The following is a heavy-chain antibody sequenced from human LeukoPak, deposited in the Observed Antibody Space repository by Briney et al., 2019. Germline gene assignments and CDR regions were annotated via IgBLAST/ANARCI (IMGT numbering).Heavy chain of an antibody. CDR3: ARGDILTGYYSVYYYYMDV. V-gene: IGHV1-2*06. J-gene: IGHJ6*03. D-gene: IGHD3-9*01. CDR2: INPNSGGT. Sequence: ASVKVSCKASGYTFTGYYMHWVRQAPGQGLEWMGRINPNSGGTNYAQKFQGRVTMTRDTSISTAYMELSRLRSDDTAVYYCARGDILTGYYSVYYYYMDVWGIGTTVTVSS. CDR1: GYTFTGYY.